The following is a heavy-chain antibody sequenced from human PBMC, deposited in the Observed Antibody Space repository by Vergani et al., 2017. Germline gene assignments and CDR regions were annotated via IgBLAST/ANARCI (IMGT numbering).Heavy chain of an antibody. Sequence: QVQLQQWGAGLLKPSETLSLTCAVYGGSFTGYYWTWIRQPPEKGLEWIGEINHSGSTNYNPSLKSRVTISVDTSKNQFSLKLSSVTAAETAVYYCARGPGDSSGYYYPALFYWGQGTLVTVSS. CDR3: ARGPGDSSGYYYPALFY. V-gene: IGHV4-34*01. J-gene: IGHJ4*02. CDR2: INHSGST. D-gene: IGHD3-22*01. CDR1: GGSFTGYY.